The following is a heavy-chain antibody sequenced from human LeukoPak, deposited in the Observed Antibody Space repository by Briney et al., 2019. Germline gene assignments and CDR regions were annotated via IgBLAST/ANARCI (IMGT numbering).Heavy chain of an antibody. CDR1: GGSINSTTYY. D-gene: IGHD3-16*01. CDR3: ATLARDYYWYFDV. Sequence: SETLSLTCTVSGGSINSTTYYWGCIRQPPGKGLEWIGSIYSSGSTYYNPSLKSRVTMSIDTAKNEFSLNLSSMTAADTAVYYCATLARDYYWYFDVGGRGTLVTVSS. V-gene: IGHV4-39*07. CDR2: IYSSGST. J-gene: IGHJ2*01.